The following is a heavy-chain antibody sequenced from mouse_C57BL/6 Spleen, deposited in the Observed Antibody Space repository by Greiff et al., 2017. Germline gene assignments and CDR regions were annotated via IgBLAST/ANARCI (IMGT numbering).Heavy chain of an antibody. V-gene: IGHV1-18*01. CDR1: GYTFTDYN. CDR2: INPNNGGT. D-gene: IGHD1-1*01. J-gene: IGHJ2*01. Sequence: EVQLQQSGPELVKPGASVKIPCKASGYTFTDYNMDWVKQSHGKSLEWIGDINPNNGGTIYNQKFKGKATLTVDKSSSTAYMELRSLTSEDTAVYYCASSGFYCSRGSLFNYWRQRTTLTVPS. CDR3: ASSGFYCSRGSLFNY.